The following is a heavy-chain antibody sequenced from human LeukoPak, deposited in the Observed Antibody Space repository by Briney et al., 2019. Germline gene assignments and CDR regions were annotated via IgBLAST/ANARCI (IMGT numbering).Heavy chain of an antibody. CDR1: GYTFTSYG. CDR2: ISAYNGNT. V-gene: IGHV1-18*01. J-gene: IGHJ4*02. Sequence: ASVKVSCKASGYTFTSYGISWVRQAPGQGLEGMGWISAYNGNTNYAQKLQGRVTMTTDTSTSTAYMELRSLRSDDTAVYYCARGSLAYYYDSSGYFDYWGQGTLVTVSS. CDR3: ARGSLAYYYDSSGYFDY. D-gene: IGHD3-22*01.